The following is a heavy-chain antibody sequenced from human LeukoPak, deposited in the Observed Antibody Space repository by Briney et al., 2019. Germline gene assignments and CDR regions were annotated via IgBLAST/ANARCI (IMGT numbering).Heavy chain of an antibody. V-gene: IGHV3-23*01. CDR3: AKDPTHYRVWDYYETIGLSY. D-gene: IGHD3-22*01. Sequence: PGGSLRLSCAASGFTFSSDAMRWVRQAPGRGLEWVSAISSSGGSTYYSDSVRGRFIISRDSSKNTLYLQMNSLRAEDTAVYYCAKDPTHYRVWDYYETIGLSYWGQGTLVTVSS. J-gene: IGHJ4*02. CDR2: ISSSGGST. CDR1: GFTFSSDA.